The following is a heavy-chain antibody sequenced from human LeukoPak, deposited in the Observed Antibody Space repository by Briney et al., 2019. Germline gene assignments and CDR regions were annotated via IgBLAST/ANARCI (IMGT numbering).Heavy chain of an antibody. CDR1: GFTFSSYW. CDR3: ARGYDYGDYGVVE. D-gene: IGHD4-17*01. V-gene: IGHV3-33*08. J-gene: IGHJ4*02. Sequence: GGSLRLSCAASGFTFSSYWMSWVRQAPGKGLEWVAVIWYDGSNEYYSDSVRGRFTISRDNSKNTLYLQMNSLRAEDTAVYYCARGYDYGDYGVVEWGQGTLVTVSS. CDR2: IWYDGSNE.